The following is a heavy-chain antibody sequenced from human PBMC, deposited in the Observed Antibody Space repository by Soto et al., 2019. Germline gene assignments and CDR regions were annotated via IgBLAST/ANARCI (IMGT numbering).Heavy chain of an antibody. CDR2: ISGSGGST. CDR3: AKTALGYCGSTSCAAPVDY. CDR1: GFTFSSYA. V-gene: IGHV3-23*01. Sequence: GGSLRLSCAASGFTFSSYAMSWVRQAPGKGLEWVSAISGSGGSTYYADSVKGRFTISRDNSKNTLYLQMNSLRAEDTAVYYCAKTALGYCGSTSCAAPVDYWGQGTLVTVSS. D-gene: IGHD2-2*01. J-gene: IGHJ4*02.